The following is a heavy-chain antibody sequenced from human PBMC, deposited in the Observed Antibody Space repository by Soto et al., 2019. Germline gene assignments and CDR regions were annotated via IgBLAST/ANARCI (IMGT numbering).Heavy chain of an antibody. D-gene: IGHD3-10*01. CDR3: ARVWGGAFDI. J-gene: IGHJ3*02. V-gene: IGHV4-59*01. CDR1: GGSISSYY. Sequence: QVQLQESGPGLVKPSETLSLTCTVSGGSISSYYWSWIRQPPGKGLEWIGYIYYSGSTNYNPSLDSRVSISXDTSKNQFSPKLSSVTAADTAVYYCARVWGGAFDIWGQGTMVTVSS. CDR2: IYYSGST.